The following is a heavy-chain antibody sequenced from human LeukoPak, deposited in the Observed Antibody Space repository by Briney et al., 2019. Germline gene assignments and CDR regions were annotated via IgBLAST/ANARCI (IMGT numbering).Heavy chain of an antibody. Sequence: PSETLSLTCAVYGGSFSGYYWSWIRQPPGKGLEWIGEINHSGSTNYNPSLKSRVTISVHTSKNQFSLKLSSVTAADTAVYYCAREQYYYGSGSYPFDYWGQGTLVTVSS. CDR2: INHSGST. D-gene: IGHD3-10*01. V-gene: IGHV4-34*01. J-gene: IGHJ4*02. CDR3: AREQYYYGSGSYPFDY. CDR1: GGSFSGYY.